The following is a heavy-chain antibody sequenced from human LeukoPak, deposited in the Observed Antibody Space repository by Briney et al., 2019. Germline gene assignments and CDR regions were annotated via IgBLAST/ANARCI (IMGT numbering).Heavy chain of an antibody. CDR2: ISGDGGST. J-gene: IGHJ4*02. Sequence: PGGSLRLSCAASGFXFDDYAMHWVRQAPGKGLEWVSLISGDGGSTYYADSVKGRFTISRDDSKNSLYLQMNSLGTEDTALYYCATSDFAAHFDYWGQGTLVTVSS. D-gene: IGHD2/OR15-2a*01. V-gene: IGHV3-43*02. CDR3: ATSDFAAHFDY. CDR1: GFXFDDYA.